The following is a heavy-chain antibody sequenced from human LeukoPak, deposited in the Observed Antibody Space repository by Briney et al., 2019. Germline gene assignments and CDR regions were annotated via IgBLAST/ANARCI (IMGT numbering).Heavy chain of an antibody. Sequence: GGSLRLSCAASGFTFSSYSMNWVRQAPGKGLEFVSYISSSGSPIYYADSVKGRFTISRDNSKNTLYLQMNSLRAEDTAVYYCAKDGTSGGYCSSTSCRTHFDYWGQGTLVTVSS. D-gene: IGHD2-2*01. V-gene: IGHV3-48*01. CDR3: AKDGTSGGYCSSTSCRTHFDY. CDR1: GFTFSSYS. CDR2: ISSSGSPI. J-gene: IGHJ4*02.